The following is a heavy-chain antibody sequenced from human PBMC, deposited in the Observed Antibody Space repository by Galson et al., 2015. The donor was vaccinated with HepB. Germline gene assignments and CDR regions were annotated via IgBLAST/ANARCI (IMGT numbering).Heavy chain of an antibody. CDR2: IYYDGST. Sequence: SETLSLTCAVSGGSISTYYWSWIRQPPGNGLEWIGYIYYDGSTNYNPSLQSRVTISIDTSKNQFSLKLSSVTAADTAVYYCARQAPHWGYLDYWGQGTLVTVSS. J-gene: IGHJ4*02. D-gene: IGHD2-15*01. CDR3: ARQAPHWGYLDY. V-gene: IGHV4-59*08. CDR1: GGSISTYY.